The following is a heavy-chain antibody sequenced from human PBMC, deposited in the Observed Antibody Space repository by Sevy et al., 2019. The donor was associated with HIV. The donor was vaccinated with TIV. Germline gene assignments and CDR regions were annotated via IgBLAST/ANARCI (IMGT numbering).Heavy chain of an antibody. J-gene: IGHJ3*02. D-gene: IGHD3-9*01. CDR3: AKDLYYDILTGDATDAFDM. V-gene: IGHV3-30*18. Sequence: GGSLRLSCAVSGFTFNAYDMHWVRQAPGKGLEYMALISYDGGKKYYADSVKGRFTISRDNSENTLYLQMNNLRAEDTAVYYCAKDLYYDILTGDATDAFDMSGQRTLVTVSS. CDR2: ISYDGGKK. CDR1: GFTFNAYD.